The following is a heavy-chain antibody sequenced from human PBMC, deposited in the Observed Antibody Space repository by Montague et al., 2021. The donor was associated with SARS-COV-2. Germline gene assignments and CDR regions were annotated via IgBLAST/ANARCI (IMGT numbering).Heavy chain of an antibody. CDR2: IKQDGSEK. V-gene: IGHV3-7*01. CDR1: GFTFSSYW. J-gene: IGHJ6*02. Sequence: SLRLSCAASGFTFSSYWMSWVRQAPGKGLEWVANIKQDGSEKYYVDSVKGRFTISRDNAKNSLYLQMNSLRAEDTAVYYCARGSIAVAGSPYYYGMDVWGQGTTVTVSS. CDR3: ARGSIAVAGSPYYYGMDV. D-gene: IGHD6-19*01.